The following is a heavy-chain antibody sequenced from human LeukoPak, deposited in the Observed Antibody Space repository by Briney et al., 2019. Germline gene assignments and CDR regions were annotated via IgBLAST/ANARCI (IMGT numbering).Heavy chain of an antibody. V-gene: IGHV3-30-3*01. D-gene: IGHD2-21*02. CDR2: ISYDGSNK. CDR3: ARVVTATFDY. CDR1: GFTFSSYA. J-gene: IGHJ4*02. Sequence: GRSLRLSCAASGFTFSSYAMHWVRQAPGKGLEWVAVISYDGSNKYYADSVKGRFTISRDNPKNTLYLQMNSLRAEDTAVYYCARVVTATFDYWGQGTLVTVSS.